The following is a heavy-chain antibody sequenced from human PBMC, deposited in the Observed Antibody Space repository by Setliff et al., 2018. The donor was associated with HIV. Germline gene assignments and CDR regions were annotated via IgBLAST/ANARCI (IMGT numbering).Heavy chain of an antibody. Sequence: NPSETQSLTCSVSGGSISSSTYYWGWIRQPPGKGLEWIGDIFYTGSTYYNPSLKSRVAISIDTSENRFSLRLNSVTAADTGVYYCARRGRDGVLIVFAAGFDPWGQGTLVTVSS. J-gene: IGHJ5*02. CDR2: IFYTGST. D-gene: IGHD2-8*01. CDR1: GGSISSSTYY. CDR3: ARRGRDGVLIVFAAGFDP. V-gene: IGHV4-39*01.